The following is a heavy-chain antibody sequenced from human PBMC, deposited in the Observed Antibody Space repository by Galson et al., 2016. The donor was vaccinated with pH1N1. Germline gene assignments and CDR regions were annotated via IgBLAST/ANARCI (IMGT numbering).Heavy chain of an antibody. D-gene: IGHD3-3*01. Sequence: SLRLPCAASAFTFSRYWMSWVRQAPGKGLEWVANIKEDGSERYYVDSVKGRFTISRDNAKKTLYLQMNSLRAEDTAVYYCARDGNFWSGLGYSYYYYMDVWGKGTTVIVSS. CDR2: IKEDGSER. CDR1: AFTFSRYW. J-gene: IGHJ6*03. CDR3: ARDGNFWSGLGYSYYYYMDV. V-gene: IGHV3-7*01.